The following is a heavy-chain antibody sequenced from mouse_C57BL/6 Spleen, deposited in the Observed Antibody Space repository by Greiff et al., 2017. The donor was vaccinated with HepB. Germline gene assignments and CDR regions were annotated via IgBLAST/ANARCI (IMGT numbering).Heavy chain of an antibody. Sequence: VKLQESGPELVKPGASVKISCKASGYAFSSSWMNWVKQRPGKGLEWIGRIYPGDGDTNYNGKFKGKATLTADKSSSTAYMQLSSLTSEDSAVYFCAEGGYYGSAWFAYWGQGTLVTVSA. V-gene: IGHV1-82*01. J-gene: IGHJ3*01. CDR2: IYPGDGDT. D-gene: IGHD1-1*01. CDR3: AEGGYYGSAWFAY. CDR1: GYAFSSSW.